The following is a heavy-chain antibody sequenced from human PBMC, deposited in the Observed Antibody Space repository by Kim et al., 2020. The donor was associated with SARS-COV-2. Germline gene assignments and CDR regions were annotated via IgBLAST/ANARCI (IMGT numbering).Heavy chain of an antibody. CDR1: GFTFSNYG. D-gene: IGHD4-4*01. Sequence: GGSLRLSCAASGFTFSNYGMHWVRQAPGKGLEWVAVTSYDGGDKYYADSVKGRFTISRDNFKNTLYLEMTSLRAEDTAVYYCAKDLSNYLTGFYYYGMDVWGQGTTVTVSS. J-gene: IGHJ6*02. CDR2: TSYDGGDK. CDR3: AKDLSNYLTGFYYYGMDV. V-gene: IGHV3-30*18.